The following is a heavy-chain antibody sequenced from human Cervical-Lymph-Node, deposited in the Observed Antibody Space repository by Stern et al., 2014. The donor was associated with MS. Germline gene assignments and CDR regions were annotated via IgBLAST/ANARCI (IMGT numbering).Heavy chain of an antibody. J-gene: IGHJ4*02. D-gene: IGHD3-10*01. V-gene: IGHV2-26*01. CDR2: IFSDYGK. CDR1: GFSLSNARMG. CDR3: ARILYDGAYRGDY. Sequence: QVTLRESGPVLVKPTETLMLTCTVSGFSLSNARMGVSWIRQPPGKALEWLAHIFSDYGKCHRTALKSRLTISKDTAKSQVVLTMTNMDPVDTATYFCARILYDGAYRGDYWGQGILVTVSS.